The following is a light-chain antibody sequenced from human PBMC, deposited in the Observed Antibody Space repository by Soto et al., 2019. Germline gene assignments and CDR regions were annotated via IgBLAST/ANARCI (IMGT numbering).Light chain of an antibody. V-gene: IGKV1-33*01. CDR1: RDIIKF. Sequence: DIRMTQSPSSLSASVGDSVTITCQASRDIIKFLNWYQQKPGKAPKILIYDASNLETGVPARFSGGGPGTDFALTISSLQPDDSANYYFQYYDNLHQFTFGPGPKVEVK. CDR2: DAS. CDR3: QYYDNLHQFT. J-gene: IGKJ3*01.